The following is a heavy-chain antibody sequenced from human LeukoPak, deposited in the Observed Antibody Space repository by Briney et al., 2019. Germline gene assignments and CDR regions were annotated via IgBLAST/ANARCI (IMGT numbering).Heavy chain of an antibody. J-gene: IGHJ4*02. CDR3: AKDPGYSYGSGSYPDY. CDR2: ISYDGSNK. D-gene: IGHD3-10*01. CDR1: GFTFSSYG. V-gene: IGHV3-30*18. Sequence: GGSLRLSCAASGFTFSSYGMHWVRQAPGKGLEWVADISYDGSNKSYADSVKGRFTISRDNSKNKLYLQMNSLRAEDTAVYYCAKDPGYSYGSGSYPDYWGQGTLVTVSS.